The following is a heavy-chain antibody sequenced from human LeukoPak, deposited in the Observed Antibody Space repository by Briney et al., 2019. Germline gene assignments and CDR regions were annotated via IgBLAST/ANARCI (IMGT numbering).Heavy chain of an antibody. V-gene: IGHV3-7*01. CDR1: GFTFSTYW. CDR3: ARDKYYYDSSGYDGDFGHKSRAVGMDV. D-gene: IGHD3-22*01. Sequence: GGSLRLSCEASGFTFSTYWMSWVRQAPGKGLEWVANIKQDGSEKYYVDSVKGRFTISGDNAKNTLYLQMNSLRAEDTAVYYCARDKYYYDSSGYDGDFGHKSRAVGMDVWGQGTTVTVSS. J-gene: IGHJ6*02. CDR2: IKQDGSEK.